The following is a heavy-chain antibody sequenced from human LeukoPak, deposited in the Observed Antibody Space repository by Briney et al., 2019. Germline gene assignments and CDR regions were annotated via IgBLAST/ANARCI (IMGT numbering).Heavy chain of an antibody. D-gene: IGHD6-19*01. J-gene: IGHJ4*02. V-gene: IGHV3-30*02. CDR1: GFTFSSYG. Sequence: GGSLRLSCAASGFTFSSYGMHWVRQAPGKGLEWVAFIRYDGSNKYYADSVKGRFTISRDNAKNSLYLQMNSLKAEDTAIYYCATSIGVAVAFDFWGQGTLVTVSS. CDR3: ATSIGVAVAFDF. CDR2: IRYDGSNK.